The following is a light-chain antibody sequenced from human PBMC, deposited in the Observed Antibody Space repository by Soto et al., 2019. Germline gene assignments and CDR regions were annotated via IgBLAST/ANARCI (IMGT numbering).Light chain of an antibody. CDR3: CSYAGSSTYV. J-gene: IGLJ1*01. CDR2: EVS. CDR1: SSDVGSYNF. V-gene: IGLV2-23*02. Sequence: QSALTQPASVSGSPGQSITISCTGTSSDVGSYNFVSWYQQHPGKAPKLMISEVSKRPSGVSDRFSGSKSANTASLTISRLQGEDEADYYCCSYAGSSTYVFGAGT.